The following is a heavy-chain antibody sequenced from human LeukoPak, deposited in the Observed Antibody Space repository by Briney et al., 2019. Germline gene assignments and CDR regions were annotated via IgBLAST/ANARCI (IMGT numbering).Heavy chain of an antibody. CDR3: ARRQGITWYIDY. V-gene: IGHV5-51*01. CDR1: GYRFTSYW. D-gene: IGHD2-21*01. Sequence: RESLKISCKASGYRFTSYWIGWVRRMPGKGLEWMAIIYPGDSDIRYSSSFQGQVTISADKSISTAFLQWSSLKASDTAMYYCARRQGITWYIDYWGQGTLVTVSS. CDR2: IYPGDSDI. J-gene: IGHJ4*02.